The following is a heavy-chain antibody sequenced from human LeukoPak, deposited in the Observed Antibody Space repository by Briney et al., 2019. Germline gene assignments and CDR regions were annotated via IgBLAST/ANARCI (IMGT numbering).Heavy chain of an antibody. CDR3: ARSPPAHKEFRD. V-gene: IGHV4-30-2*01. D-gene: IGHD2-2*01. CDR1: GVSISGGDYS. Sequence: SETLSLKCAVSGVSISGGDYSWKWIRQGLGRGLEWTRNIDHTGNTFNNPALKSRVTISADTPKNQFSLKVRSVTAADTAVYYCARSPPAHKEFRDWGPGTLVTVSS. J-gene: IGHJ4*02. CDR2: IDHTGNT.